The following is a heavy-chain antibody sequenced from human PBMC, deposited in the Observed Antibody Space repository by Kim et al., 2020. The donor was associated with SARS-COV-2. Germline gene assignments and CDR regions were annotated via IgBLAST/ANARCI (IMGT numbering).Heavy chain of an antibody. CDR1: GGSISSYY. V-gene: IGHV4-59*13. J-gene: IGHJ1*01. CDR3: ARGKTVDTAMARAEYFQH. Sequence: SETLSLTCTVSGGSISSYYWSWIRQPPGKGLEWIGYIYYSGSTNYNPSLKSRVTISVDTSKNQFSLKLSSVTAADTAVYYCARGKTVDTAMARAEYFQHWGQGTLVTVSS. CDR2: IYYSGST. D-gene: IGHD5-18*01.